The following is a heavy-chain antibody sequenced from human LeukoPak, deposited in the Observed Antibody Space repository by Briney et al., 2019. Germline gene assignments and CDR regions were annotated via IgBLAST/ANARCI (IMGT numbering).Heavy chain of an antibody. CDR2: IYHSGST. CDR3: ARGISDFDY. Sequence: SETLSLTCTVSGGSISSGGYYWSWIRQPPGKGLEWIGYIYHSGSTYYNPSLKSRVTISVDRSKNQFSLKLSSVTAADTAVYYCARGISDFDYWGQGTLFTVSS. J-gene: IGHJ4*02. D-gene: IGHD6-13*01. CDR1: GGSISSGGYY. V-gene: IGHV4-30-2*01.